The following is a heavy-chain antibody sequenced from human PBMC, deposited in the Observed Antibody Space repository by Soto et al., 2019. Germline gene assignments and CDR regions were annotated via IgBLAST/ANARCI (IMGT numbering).Heavy chain of an antibody. CDR1: GDSISSADYY. CDR3: ARDLWVEPELYYYGMDV. V-gene: IGHV4-30-4*01. Sequence: SETLSLTCTVSGDSISSADYYWSWIRQTPGKGLEWIGHIFYSGTAYYNPSLKSRLTISVDTSKNHFSLRLTSVTAADTAVYYCARDLWVEPELYYYGMDVWGQGTTVTVSS. CDR2: IFYSGTA. D-gene: IGHD1-1*01. J-gene: IGHJ6*02.